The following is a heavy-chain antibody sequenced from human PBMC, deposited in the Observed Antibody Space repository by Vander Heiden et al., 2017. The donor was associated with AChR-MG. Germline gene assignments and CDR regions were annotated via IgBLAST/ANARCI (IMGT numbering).Heavy chain of an antibody. Sequence: QVQLQESGPGLVKPSETLSLTCTVSGGSISSYYWSWIRQPPGKGLEWIGYIYYSGSTNYNPSLKSRVTISVDTSKNQFSLKLSSVTAADTAVYYCARALVGITMVRGGGHWFDPWGQGTLVTVSS. CDR3: ARALVGITMVRGGGHWFDP. V-gene: IGHV4-59*01. D-gene: IGHD3-10*01. CDR2: IYYSGST. J-gene: IGHJ5*02. CDR1: GGSISSYY.